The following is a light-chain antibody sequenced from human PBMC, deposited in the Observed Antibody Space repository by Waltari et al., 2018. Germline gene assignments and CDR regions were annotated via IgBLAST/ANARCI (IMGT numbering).Light chain of an antibody. CDR1: SRDGGGYNY. CDR2: EVS. Sequence: QSALTQPASVSGSPGQSITISCTGTSRDGGGYNYVSWYQQHPGKAPKLMIYEVSNRPSGVSNRFSGSKSGNTASLTISGLQAEDEADYYCSSYTSSSTYVVFGGGTKLTVL. V-gene: IGLV2-14*01. J-gene: IGLJ2*01. CDR3: SSYTSSSTYVV.